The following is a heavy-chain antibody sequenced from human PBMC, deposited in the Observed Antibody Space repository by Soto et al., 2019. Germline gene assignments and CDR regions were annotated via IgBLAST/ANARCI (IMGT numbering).Heavy chain of an antibody. V-gene: IGHV1-2*04. CDR3: AREGNYDILSGPYEGTWFDP. CDR2: INPNSGGT. D-gene: IGHD3-9*01. Sequence: ASVKVSCKASGYTFTGYYMHWVRQAPGQGLEWMGWINPNSGGTNYAQKFQGWVTMTRDTSISTAYMELSRLRSDDTAVYYCAREGNYDILSGPYEGTWFDPWGQGTLAPVFS. CDR1: GYTFTGYY. J-gene: IGHJ5*02.